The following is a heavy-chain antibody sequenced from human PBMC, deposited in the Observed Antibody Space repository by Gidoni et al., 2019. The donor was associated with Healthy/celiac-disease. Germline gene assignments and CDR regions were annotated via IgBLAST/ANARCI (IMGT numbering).Heavy chain of an antibody. D-gene: IGHD1-26*01. V-gene: IGHV3-9*01. CDR3: AKEALLRGAFDI. J-gene: IGHJ3*02. CDR1: GFPFDDYA. CDR2: ISWNSGSI. Sequence: EVQLVESGGGLVQPGRSLRLSCAASGFPFDDYAMHWVRQAPGKGLEWVSGISWNSGSIGYADSVKGRFTISRDNAKNSLYLQMNSLRAEDTALYYCAKEALLRGAFDIWGQGTMVTVSS.